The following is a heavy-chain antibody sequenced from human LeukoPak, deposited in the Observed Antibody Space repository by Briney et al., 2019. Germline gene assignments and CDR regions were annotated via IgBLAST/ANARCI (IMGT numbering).Heavy chain of an antibody. Sequence: SETLSLTCTVSGGSISSYYWSWIRQPPGKGLEWIGYIYYSGSTNYNPSLKSRVTISVDTSKNQFSLKLSSVTAADTAVYYCASYGSGSSDAFDIWGQGTMVTVSS. D-gene: IGHD3-10*01. V-gene: IGHV4-59*08. CDR3: ASYGSGSSDAFDI. CDR2: IYYSGST. CDR1: GGSISSYY. J-gene: IGHJ3*02.